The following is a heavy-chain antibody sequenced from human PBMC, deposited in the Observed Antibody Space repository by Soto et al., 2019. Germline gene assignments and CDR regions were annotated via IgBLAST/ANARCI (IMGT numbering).Heavy chain of an antibody. CDR2: ISGSGGST. Sequence: EVQLLESGGGLVQPGGSLRLSCAASGFTFSSYAMSWVRQAPGKGLEWVSAISGSGGSTYYADSVKGRFTISRDNSKNTLYLQMNSLRAEDTAAYYCAKRPPYSSGYIRFSGDWGQGTLVTVSS. D-gene: IGHD3-22*01. V-gene: IGHV3-23*01. J-gene: IGHJ4*02. CDR3: AKRPPYSSGYIRFSGD. CDR1: GFTFSSYA.